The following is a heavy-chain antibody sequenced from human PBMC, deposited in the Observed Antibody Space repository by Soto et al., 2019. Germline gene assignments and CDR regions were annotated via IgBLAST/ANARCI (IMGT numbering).Heavy chain of an antibody. D-gene: IGHD6-19*01. CDR2: IYYSGST. Sequence: SETLSLTWTVSGGSSISSSSYWGWIRQPPGRGLEWIGTIYYSGSTYYNPSLKSRVTISVDTSKNQFSLKLGSVTAADTAVYYCARHRSSGRLGSYYYGLDVWGQGPTLTVSS. V-gene: IGHV4-39*01. CDR1: GGSSISSSSY. J-gene: IGHJ6*02. CDR3: ARHRSSGRLGSYYYGLDV.